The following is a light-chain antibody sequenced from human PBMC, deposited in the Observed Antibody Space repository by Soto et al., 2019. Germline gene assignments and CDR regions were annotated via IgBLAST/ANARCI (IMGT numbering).Light chain of an antibody. CDR2: AAS. CDR1: QSISSY. Sequence: DIQMTQSPSSLSASVGDRVTITCRASQSISSYLNWYQQKPGKAPKLLIYAASSLQSGVPSRFSGSGSGTEFTLTISSLRSEDFAVYYCQQYNNWPLTFGGGTKVEI. V-gene: IGKV1-39*01. J-gene: IGKJ4*01. CDR3: QQYNNWPLT.